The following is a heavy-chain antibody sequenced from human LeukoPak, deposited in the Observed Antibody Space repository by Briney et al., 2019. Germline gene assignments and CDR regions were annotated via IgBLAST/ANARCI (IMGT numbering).Heavy chain of an antibody. CDR2: ISGSGSTI. Sequence: GGSLRLSCAVSGFTFSDYYISWIRQAPGKGLEWVSYISGSGSTIYYADSVKGRFTISRDKAKNSLYLQMNSLRAEDTAVYYCARAPSSSSNWFDPWGQGTLVTVSS. CDR1: GFTFSDYY. D-gene: IGHD6-13*01. J-gene: IGHJ5*02. V-gene: IGHV3-11*04. CDR3: ARAPSSSSNWFDP.